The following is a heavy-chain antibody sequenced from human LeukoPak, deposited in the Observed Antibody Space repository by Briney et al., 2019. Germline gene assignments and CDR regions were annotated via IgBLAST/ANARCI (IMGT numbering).Heavy chain of an antibody. CDR3: AKAPHYYDSSGYLDY. J-gene: IGHJ4*02. CDR1: GFTFSSFG. CDR2: IWYDGSNK. V-gene: IGHV3-33*06. Sequence: GGSLRLSCAASGFTFSSFGMHWVRQAPGKGLEWVALIWYDGSNKNYADSVKGRFTISRDNSKNTLYLQMNSLRAEDTAVYYCAKAPHYYDSSGYLDYWGQGTLVTVSS. D-gene: IGHD3-22*01.